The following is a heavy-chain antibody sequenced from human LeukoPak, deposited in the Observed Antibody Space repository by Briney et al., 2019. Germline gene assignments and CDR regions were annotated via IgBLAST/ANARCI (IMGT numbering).Heavy chain of an antibody. V-gene: IGHV3-30*18. D-gene: IGHD6-13*01. J-gene: IGHJ4*02. CDR1: GFTFSSYG. CDR2: ISYDGSNK. CDR3: AKFPGIAAAGTFY. Sequence: PGRSLRLSCAASGFTFSSYGMHWVRQAPGKGLEGVAVISYDGSNKYYADSVKGRFTISRDNSKNTPYLQMNSLRAEDTAVYYCAKFPGIAAAGTFYWGQGTLVTVSS.